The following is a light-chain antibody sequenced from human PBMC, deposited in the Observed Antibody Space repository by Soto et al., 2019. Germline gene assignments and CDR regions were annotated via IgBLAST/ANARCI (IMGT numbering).Light chain of an antibody. CDR3: SSYTNSSTLGV. V-gene: IGLV2-14*03. CDR1: GSDIGGYNY. CDR2: DVS. Sequence: QSALTQPASVSGSPGQSITISCTGTGSDIGGYNYVSWYQHHPGKAPKLMIYDVSNRPSGVSNRFSGSESGNTASLTISGLQAEDEADYYCSSYTNSSTLGVFGGGTKLTVL. J-gene: IGLJ2*01.